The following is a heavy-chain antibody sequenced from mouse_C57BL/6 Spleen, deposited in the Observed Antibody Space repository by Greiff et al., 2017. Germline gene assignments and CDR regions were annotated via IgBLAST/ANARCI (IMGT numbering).Heavy chain of an antibody. CDR1: GYTFTSYW. D-gene: IGHD1-1*01. V-gene: IGHV1-72*01. Sequence: VQLQQPGAELVKPGASVKLSCKASGYTFTSYWMHWVKQRPGRGLAWIGRIAPNSGGTKYNEKFKSKATLTVDKPASTAYMQLSSLTSEDSAVYYCARGGLDGSEDYWGQGTTRTVSS. CDR2: IAPNSGGT. J-gene: IGHJ2*01. CDR3: ARGGLDGSEDY.